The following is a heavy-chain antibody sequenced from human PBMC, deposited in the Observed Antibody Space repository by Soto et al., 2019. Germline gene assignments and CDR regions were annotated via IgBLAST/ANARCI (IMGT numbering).Heavy chain of an antibody. CDR2: ISSSSTR. CDR1: GFTFSSYW. Sequence: GGSLRLSCAASGFTFSSYWMNWVRQAPGKGLEWVSYISSSSTRYYADSVKGRFTISRDNAKNSLYLQMNSLRAEDTAVYYCAREYLGTFDYWGQGTLVTVSS. CDR3: AREYLGTFDY. J-gene: IGHJ4*02. V-gene: IGHV3-48*01. D-gene: IGHD7-27*01.